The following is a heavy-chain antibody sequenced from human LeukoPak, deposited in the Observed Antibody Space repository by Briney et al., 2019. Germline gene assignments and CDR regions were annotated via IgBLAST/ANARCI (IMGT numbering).Heavy chain of an antibody. CDR1: GFTFSSYG. Sequence: GGSLRLSCAASGFTFSSYGMHWVRQAPGKGLEWVAVISYDGSNKHYADSVKGRFTISRDNSKNTLYLQMNSLRAEDTAVYYCAKGIRIAVAGTANYYYYGMDVWGQGTTVTVSS. CDR2: ISYDGSNK. J-gene: IGHJ6*02. V-gene: IGHV3-30*18. CDR3: AKGIRIAVAGTANYYYYGMDV. D-gene: IGHD6-19*01.